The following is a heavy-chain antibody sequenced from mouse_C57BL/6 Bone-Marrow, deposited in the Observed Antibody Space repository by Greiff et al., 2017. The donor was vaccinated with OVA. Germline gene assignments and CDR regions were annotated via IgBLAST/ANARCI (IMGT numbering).Heavy chain of an antibody. Sequence: QVQLQQSGAELARPGASVKLSCKASGYTFTSYGISWVKQRTGQGLEWIGEIYPRSGNTYYNEKFKGKATLTADKSSSTAYMELRSLTSEDSAVYFGARMRDGSSYYWYFDVWGTGTTVTVSS. V-gene: IGHV1-81*01. CDR3: ARMRDGSSYYWYFDV. CDR1: GYTFTSYG. CDR2: IYPRSGNT. J-gene: IGHJ1*03. D-gene: IGHD1-1*01.